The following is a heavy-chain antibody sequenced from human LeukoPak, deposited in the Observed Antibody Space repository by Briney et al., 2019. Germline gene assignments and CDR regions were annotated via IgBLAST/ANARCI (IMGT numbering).Heavy chain of an antibody. J-gene: IGHJ4*02. D-gene: IGHD3-10*01. Sequence: GGSLRLSCAASGFTFSSYGMSWVRQAPGKGLEWVSGISGSGGSTYYADSVKGRFTISRDNSKNTLYLQMNSLRAEDTAVYYCAKLTYGSGNLFDYWGQGTLVTVSS. CDR1: GFTFSSYG. CDR3: AKLTYGSGNLFDY. CDR2: ISGSGGST. V-gene: IGHV3-23*01.